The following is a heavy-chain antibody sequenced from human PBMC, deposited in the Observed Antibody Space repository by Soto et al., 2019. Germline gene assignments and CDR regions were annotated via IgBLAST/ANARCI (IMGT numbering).Heavy chain of an antibody. V-gene: IGHV1-69*06. D-gene: IGHD3-3*01. Sequence: QVQLVQSGAEVKKPGSSVKVSCKASGGTFSSYAISWVRQAPGQELEWMGGIIPIFGTANYAQKFQGRGTITADTSTSTAYMELSSLRSEDTAVYYCARGRSGYQGYYFDYWGQGTLVTVSS. CDR2: IIPIFGTA. CDR3: ARGRSGYQGYYFDY. J-gene: IGHJ4*02. CDR1: GGTFSSYA.